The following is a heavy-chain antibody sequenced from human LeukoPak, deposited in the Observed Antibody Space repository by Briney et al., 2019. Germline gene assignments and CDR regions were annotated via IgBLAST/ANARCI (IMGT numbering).Heavy chain of an antibody. Sequence: PSETLSLTCTVSGGSISSYYWSWIRQPPGKGLEWIGYIYYSGSTNYNPSLKSRVTISVDTSKNQFSLKLSSVTAADTAVYYCARVKNGVCLFWGQGTLVTVSS. CDR2: IYYSGST. J-gene: IGHJ4*02. D-gene: IGHD2-8*01. CDR3: ARVKNGVCLF. V-gene: IGHV4-59*12. CDR1: GGSISSYY.